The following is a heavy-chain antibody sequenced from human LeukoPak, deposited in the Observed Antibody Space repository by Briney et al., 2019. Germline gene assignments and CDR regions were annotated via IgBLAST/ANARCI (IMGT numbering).Heavy chain of an antibody. D-gene: IGHD2-2*01. V-gene: IGHV1-69*05. CDR2: IIPIFGTA. CDR1: GGTFSSYA. Sequence: SVKVSCKASGGTFSSYAISWVRQAPGQGLEWMGGIIPIFGTANYAQKFQGRVTITTDESTSTAYMELSSLRSEDTAVYYCARAIVVPAAIDAFDIWGQGTMVTVSS. CDR3: ARAIVVPAAIDAFDI. J-gene: IGHJ3*02.